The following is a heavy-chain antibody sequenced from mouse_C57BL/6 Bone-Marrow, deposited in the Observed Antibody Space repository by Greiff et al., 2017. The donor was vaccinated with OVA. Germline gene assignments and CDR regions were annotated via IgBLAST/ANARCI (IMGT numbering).Heavy chain of an antibody. Sequence: QVQLQQSGAELMKPGASVKLSCKATGYTFTGYWIEWVKQRPGHGLEWIGEILPGSGSTNYNEKFKGKATFTADTSSNTAYMQLSSLTTEDSASYYCARDYYSNWYFDVWGTGTTVTVSS. J-gene: IGHJ1*03. V-gene: IGHV1-9*01. CDR3: ARDYYSNWYFDV. CDR1: GYTFTGYW. D-gene: IGHD2-5*01. CDR2: ILPGSGST.